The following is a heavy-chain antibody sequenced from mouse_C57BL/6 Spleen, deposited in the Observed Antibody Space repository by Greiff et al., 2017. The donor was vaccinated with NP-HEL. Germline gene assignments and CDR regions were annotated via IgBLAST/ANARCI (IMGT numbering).Heavy chain of an antibody. CDR3: ARRASTTVVAGNTMDY. D-gene: IGHD1-1*01. CDR1: GYTFTSYW. J-gene: IGHJ4*01. V-gene: IGHV1-53*01. CDR2: INPSNGGT. Sequence: VQLQQSGTELVKPGASVKLSCKASGYTFTSYWMHWVKQRPGQGLEWIGNINPSNGGTNYNEKFKSKATLTVDKSSSTAYMQLSSLTSEDSAVYYCARRASTTVVAGNTMDYWGQGTSVTVSS.